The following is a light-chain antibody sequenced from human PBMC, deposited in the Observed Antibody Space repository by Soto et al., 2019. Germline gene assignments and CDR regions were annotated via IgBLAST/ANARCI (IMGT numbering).Light chain of an antibody. CDR1: QSISTE. J-gene: IGKJ2*01. V-gene: IGKV3-15*01. CDR2: SAS. Sequence: EIVMTQSPATLSVSPGERATLSCRASQSISTELAWYQQKPGQPPRLLSYSASTMATGVPARFTGSESGSEFTLTISGLQSEDFAVYYCQQGHNWPLTFGQGTRLEI. CDR3: QQGHNWPLT.